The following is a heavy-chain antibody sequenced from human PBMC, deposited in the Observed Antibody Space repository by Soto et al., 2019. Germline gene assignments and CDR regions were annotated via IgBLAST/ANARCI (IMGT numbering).Heavy chain of an antibody. V-gene: IGHV4-4*07. CDR1: GGSISSYY. J-gene: IGHJ6*02. D-gene: IGHD3-10*01. CDR3: ARDGGELLNYYYYYGMDV. CDR2: IYTSGST. Sequence: PXGTLCLTDTVSGGSISSYYWSWIRQPSGKGLEWIGRIYTSGSTNYNPSLKSRVAMSVDTSKNQFSLKLSSVTAADTAVYYCARDGGELLNYYYYYGMDVRGQGTTVTVSS.